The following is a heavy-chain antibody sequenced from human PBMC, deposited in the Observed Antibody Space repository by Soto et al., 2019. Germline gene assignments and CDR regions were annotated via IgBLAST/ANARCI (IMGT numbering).Heavy chain of an antibody. J-gene: IGHJ4*02. V-gene: IGHV4-34*01. CDR3: ARATVTTRYFDY. CDR1: GGSFSGYY. CDR2: INHSGST. D-gene: IGHD4-17*01. Sequence: PSETLSLTCAVYGGSFSGYYWSWIRQPPGKGLEWIGEINHSGSTNYNPSLKSRVTISVDTSKNQFSLKLSSVTAADTAVYYCARATVTTRYFDYWGQGTLVTVSS.